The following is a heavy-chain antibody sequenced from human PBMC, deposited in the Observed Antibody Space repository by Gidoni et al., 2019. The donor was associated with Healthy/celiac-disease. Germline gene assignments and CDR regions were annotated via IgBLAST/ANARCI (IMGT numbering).Heavy chain of an antibody. Sequence: QVQLQQWGAGLLKPSETLSLTCAVYGGSFSGYYWSWIRQPPGKGLEWIGEINHSGSTNYNPSLKSRVTISVDTSKNQFSLKLSSVTAADTAVYYCARGRGYSYGQPGLFDYWGQGTLVTVSS. CDR3: ARGRGYSYGQPGLFDY. CDR2: INHSGST. D-gene: IGHD5-18*01. J-gene: IGHJ4*02. V-gene: IGHV4-34*01. CDR1: GGSFSGYY.